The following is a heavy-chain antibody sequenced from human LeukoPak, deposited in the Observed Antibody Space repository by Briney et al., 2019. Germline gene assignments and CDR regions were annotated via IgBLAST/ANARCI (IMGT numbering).Heavy chain of an antibody. CDR1: GGSFSGYY. D-gene: IGHD2-2*01. CDR2: INQSGST. CDR3: ARGRCSSTSCFYYYYYGMDV. Sequence: PSETLSLTCAVYGGSFSGYYWSWIRQPPGKGLEWIGEINQSGSTNYSPSLKSRVTISVDTSKNQFSLKLSSVTAADTAVYYCARGRCSSTSCFYYYYYGMDVWGQGTTVTVSS. V-gene: IGHV4-34*01. J-gene: IGHJ6*02.